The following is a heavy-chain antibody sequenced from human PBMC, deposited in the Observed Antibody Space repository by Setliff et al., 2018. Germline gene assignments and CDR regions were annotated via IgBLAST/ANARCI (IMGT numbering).Heavy chain of an antibody. V-gene: IGHV3-48*01. CDR1: GFTFSSYA. CDR2: ISSSSSTI. Sequence: GGSLRLSCAASGFTFSSYAMSWVRQAPGKGLEWVSAISSSSSTIYYAYSVRGRFTISRDNAKNSLYLQMNSLRAEDTAVYYCLVTAAPDNWFDPWGQETLVTVSS. CDR3: LVTAAPDNWFDP. D-gene: IGHD4-4*01. J-gene: IGHJ5*02.